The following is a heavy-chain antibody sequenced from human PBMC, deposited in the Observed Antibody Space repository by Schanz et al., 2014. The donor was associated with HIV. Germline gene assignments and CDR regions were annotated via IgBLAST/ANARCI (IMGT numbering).Heavy chain of an antibody. J-gene: IGHJ4*02. CDR2: ISSSSGSI. CDR1: GFTFSSLH. D-gene: IGHD6-19*01. Sequence: EVQLVESGGWLIQPGGSLRLSCAASGFTFSSLHMSWVRQAPGKGLEWISYISSSSGSIQYADSVEGRFTISRDNAKNSLYLQMHSLRDEDTAVYYCGSSGSGWLIDHWGQGTLVTVSS. V-gene: IGHV3-48*02. CDR3: GSSGSGWLIDH.